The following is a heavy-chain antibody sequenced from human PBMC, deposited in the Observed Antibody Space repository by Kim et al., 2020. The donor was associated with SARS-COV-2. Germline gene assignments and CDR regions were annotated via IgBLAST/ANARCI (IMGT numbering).Heavy chain of an antibody. D-gene: IGHD3-22*01. CDR1: GFIFSSYW. V-gene: IGHV3-7*03. Sequence: GGSLRLSCGASGFIFSSYWMSWVRQAPGKGLEWVATLNKDGSERNYIDSVKGRFTMSRDNAKSSLYLQMNSLRAEDTAVYYCATAGYYDDQLSFGHWCQG. CDR3: ATAGYYDDQLSFGH. CDR2: LNKDGSER. J-gene: IGHJ5*02.